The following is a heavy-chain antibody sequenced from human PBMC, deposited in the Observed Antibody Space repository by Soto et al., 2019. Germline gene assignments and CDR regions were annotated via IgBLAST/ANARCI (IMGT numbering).Heavy chain of an antibody. Sequence: SETLSLTCAVSGGSISRGGYSWSWIRQPPGKGLEWIGYIYHSGSTYYNPSLKSRVTISVDTSKNQFSLKLTSVTAADTAVYYCARLVGAALHFDCWGQGTLVTVSS. CDR1: GGSISRGGYS. CDR2: IYHSGST. D-gene: IGHD1-26*01. CDR3: ARLVGAALHFDC. J-gene: IGHJ4*02. V-gene: IGHV4-30-2*01.